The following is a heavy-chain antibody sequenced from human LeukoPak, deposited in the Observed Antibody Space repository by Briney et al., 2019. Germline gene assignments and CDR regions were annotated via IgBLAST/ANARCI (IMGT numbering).Heavy chain of an antibody. CDR3: ARCQYNCSPDF. CDR1: GFTFIDYS. Sequence: EAGGSLRLSCAASGFTFIDYSMSWIRQAPGKGLEWVSYISPTSDYTSYADSVKGRFTIFRDNAKNSLFLQMNSLRVEDTAVYYCARCQYNCSPDFWGQGTLVTVSS. V-gene: IGHV3-11*03. CDR2: ISPTSDYT. J-gene: IGHJ4*02. D-gene: IGHD1-20*01.